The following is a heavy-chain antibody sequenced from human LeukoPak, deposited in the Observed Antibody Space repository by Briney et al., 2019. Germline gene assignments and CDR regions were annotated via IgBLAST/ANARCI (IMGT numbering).Heavy chain of an antibody. CDR1: GGSFSGYY. Sequence: SETLSLTCAVYGGSFSGYYWSWIRQPPGKGLEWSGEINHSGSTNYNPSLKSRVTISVDTSKNQFSLKLSSVTAADTAVYYCARRDIVVVPAAIRARGAFDIWGQGTMVTVSS. CDR2: INHSGST. D-gene: IGHD2-2*02. CDR3: ARRDIVVVPAAIRARGAFDI. J-gene: IGHJ3*02. V-gene: IGHV4-34*01.